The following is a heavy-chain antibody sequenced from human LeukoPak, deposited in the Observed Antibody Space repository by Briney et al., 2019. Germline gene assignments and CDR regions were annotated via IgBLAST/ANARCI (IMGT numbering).Heavy chain of an antibody. J-gene: IGHJ4*02. CDR2: ISGSGGST. Sequence: PGGSLRLSCAASGFTFSSYAMSWVRQAPGKGLEWVSAISGSGGSTYYADSVKGRFTISRDNSKNTLYLQMNSLRAEDTALYYCAKDELRYFDPYSETRGGLDYWGQGTLVTVSS. CDR3: AKDELRYFDPYSETRGGLDY. V-gene: IGHV3-23*01. D-gene: IGHD3-9*01. CDR1: GFTFSSYA.